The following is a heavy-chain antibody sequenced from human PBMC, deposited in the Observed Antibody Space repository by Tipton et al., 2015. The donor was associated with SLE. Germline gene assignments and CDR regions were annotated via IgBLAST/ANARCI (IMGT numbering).Heavy chain of an antibody. CDR3: ARQRLQQGGDYYDF. Sequence: TLSLTCTVSGGSISSSYDCWGWIRQPPGKGLEWLGTIYYPGSTYYNPSLKSRVTLSLDTSKNQFSLKLGSVTAADTAVYYCARQRLQQGGDYYDFWGQGTLVTVSS. D-gene: IGHD4-11*01. CDR2: IYYPGST. CDR1: GGSISSSYDC. V-gene: IGHV4-39*07. J-gene: IGHJ4*02.